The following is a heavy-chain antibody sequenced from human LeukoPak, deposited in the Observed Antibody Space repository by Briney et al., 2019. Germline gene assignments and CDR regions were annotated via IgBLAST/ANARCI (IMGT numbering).Heavy chain of an antibody. CDR2: MNPNSGNT. D-gene: IGHD3-10*01. Sequence: ASVKVSCKASGYIFTGYYLFWVRQATGQGLEWMGWMNPNSGNTGYAQKFQGRVTMTRNTSISTAYMELSSLRSEDTAVYYCARGRVSGSGVGYWGQGTLVTVSS. J-gene: IGHJ4*02. V-gene: IGHV1-8*02. CDR3: ARGRVSGSGVGY. CDR1: GYIFTGYY.